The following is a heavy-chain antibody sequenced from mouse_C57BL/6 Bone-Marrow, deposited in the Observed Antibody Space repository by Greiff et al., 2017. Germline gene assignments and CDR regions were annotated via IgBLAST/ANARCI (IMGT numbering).Heavy chain of an antibody. D-gene: IGHD2-1*01. J-gene: IGHJ3*01. CDR3: VGNYWFAY. CDR1: GLSFNTYA. V-gene: IGHV10-1*01. CDR2: IRSKSNNYAT. Sequence: EVMLVESGGGLVQPKGSLKLSCAASGLSFNTYAMNWVRQAPGKGLEWVARIRSKSNNYATYYADSVKDRFTISRDDSESMLYLQMNNLKTEDTAMYYCVGNYWFAYWGQGTLVTVSA.